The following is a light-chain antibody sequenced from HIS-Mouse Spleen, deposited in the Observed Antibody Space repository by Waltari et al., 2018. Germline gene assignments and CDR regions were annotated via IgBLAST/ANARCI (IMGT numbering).Light chain of an antibody. Sequence: QSALTQPASVSGSPGQSITISCTGTSSDVGGYNYVSWCQQHPGKAPKLMIYEVSNRPSGVSNRFSGSKSGNTASLTISGLQAEDEADYYCSSYTSSSTQVFGGGTKLTVL. CDR1: SSDVGGYNY. J-gene: IGLJ3*02. V-gene: IGLV2-14*01. CDR3: SSYTSSSTQV. CDR2: EVS.